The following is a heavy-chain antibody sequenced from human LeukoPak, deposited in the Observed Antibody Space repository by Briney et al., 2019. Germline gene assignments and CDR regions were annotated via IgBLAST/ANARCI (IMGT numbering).Heavy chain of an antibody. Sequence: TSETLSLTCTVSSGSISGYYLSWIWQPPGAGLEWIGYIYYSGSTNYNPPLKSRVTMSVDTSTNQFFLKLSSVTAADTAVYYCVRTNNPDFYDDWGQGTLVTVSS. CDR3: VRTNNPDFYDD. V-gene: IGHV4-59*01. CDR1: SGSISGYY. CDR2: IYYSGST. J-gene: IGHJ4*02.